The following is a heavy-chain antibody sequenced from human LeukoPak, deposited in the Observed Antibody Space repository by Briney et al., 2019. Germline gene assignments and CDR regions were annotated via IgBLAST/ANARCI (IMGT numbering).Heavy chain of an antibody. D-gene: IGHD5-18*01. CDR1: GGSFGGYY. CDR2: INHSGST. J-gene: IGHJ4*02. V-gene: IGHV4-34*01. CDR3: ARAPPDTAMVVDY. Sequence: SETLSLTCAVYGGSFGGYYWSWIRQPPGKGLEWIGEINHSGSTNYNPSLKSQVTISVDTSKNQFSLKLSSVTAADTAVYYCARAPPDTAMVVDYWGQGTLVTVSS.